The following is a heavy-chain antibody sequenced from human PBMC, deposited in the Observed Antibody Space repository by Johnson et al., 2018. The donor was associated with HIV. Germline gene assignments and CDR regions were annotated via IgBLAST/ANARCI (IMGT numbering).Heavy chain of an antibody. V-gene: IGHV3-66*01. Sequence: VQLVESGGGLVQPGGSLRLSCAASGFIVSSKYMTWFRQAPGKGLEWVSVLYADGRTYYAASVKGRFTISRDNSKNTLYLQMNSLRAEDTAVYYCAGVDTADAFDIWGQGTMVTVSS. CDR1: GFIVSSKY. J-gene: IGHJ3*02. CDR3: AGVDTADAFDI. D-gene: IGHD5-18*01. CDR2: LYADGRT.